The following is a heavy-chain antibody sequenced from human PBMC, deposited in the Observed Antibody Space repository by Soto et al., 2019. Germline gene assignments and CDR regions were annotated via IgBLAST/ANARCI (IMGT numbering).Heavy chain of an antibody. CDR2: IWYDGSNK. CDR3: ARDHRGTTVTTGRAFDI. Sequence: GGSLRLSCAASGFTFSSYGMHWVRQAPGKGLEWVAVIWYDGSNKYYADSVKGRFTISRDNSKNTLYLQMNSLRAEDTAVYYCARDHRGTTVTTGRAFDIWGQGTMVTVSS. D-gene: IGHD4-17*01. CDR1: GFTFSSYG. V-gene: IGHV3-33*01. J-gene: IGHJ3*02.